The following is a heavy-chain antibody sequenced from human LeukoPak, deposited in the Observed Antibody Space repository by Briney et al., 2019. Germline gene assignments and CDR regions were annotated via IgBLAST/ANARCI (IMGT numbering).Heavy chain of an antibody. J-gene: IGHJ5*02. CDR1: AFIFSGHW. Sequence: GGSLRLSCEGSAFIFSGHWMNWVRQTPGKGLEWVASIKEDGSERQYVDSVKGRFSISRDNAKNSLYLQMNSLRAEDTAVYYCARDITIFGVVMFDPWGQGTLVTVSS. D-gene: IGHD3-3*01. CDR2: IKEDGSER. CDR3: ARDITIFGVVMFDP. V-gene: IGHV3-7*03.